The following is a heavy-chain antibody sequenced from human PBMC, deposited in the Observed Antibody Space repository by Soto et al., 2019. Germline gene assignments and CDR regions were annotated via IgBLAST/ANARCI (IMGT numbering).Heavy chain of an antibody. CDR2: INPATCAA. CDR3: ARGGGVGVAGSAAFDM. D-gene: IGHD3-3*01. V-gene: IGHV1-2*02. CDR1: GYPVTAYY. J-gene: IGHJ3*02. Sequence: QLHLVHSGAVVKKPGASVTVSCSASGYPVTAYYMHWVRQAPGRGLEWMGGINPATCAAKYTQTFQGRVTMTRDTSTSTVFMELSGLTSEDTAVFYCARGGGVGVAGSAAFDMWGQGTLVTVSS.